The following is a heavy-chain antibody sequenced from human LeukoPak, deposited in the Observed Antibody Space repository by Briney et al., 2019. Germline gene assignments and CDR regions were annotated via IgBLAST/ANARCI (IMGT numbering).Heavy chain of an antibody. D-gene: IGHD6-19*01. CDR2: ISSSSSTI. CDR3: AKDRQYNSGLGAFDI. Sequence: GGSLRLSCAASGFTFGSYSMNWVRQAPGKGLEWVSYISSSSSTIYYADSVKGRFTISRDNAKNTLYLQMNSLRAEDTALYYCAKDRQYNSGLGAFDIWGQGTMVTVSS. V-gene: IGHV3-48*04. CDR1: GFTFGSYS. J-gene: IGHJ3*02.